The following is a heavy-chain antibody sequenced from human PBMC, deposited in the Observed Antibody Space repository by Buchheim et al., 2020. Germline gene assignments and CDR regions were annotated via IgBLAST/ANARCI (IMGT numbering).Heavy chain of an antibody. CDR1: GFTFSGSA. CDR3: TRAPGFYGMDV. CDR2: IRSKANSYAT. V-gene: IGHV3-73*01. J-gene: IGHJ6*02. Sequence: EVQLVESGGGLVQPGGSLKLSCAASGFTFSGSAMHWVRQASGKGLEWVCRIRSKANSYATAYAASVKGRFTISRDASKKPAYLQMNSLKTEDTAVYYCTRAPGFYGMDVWGQGTT.